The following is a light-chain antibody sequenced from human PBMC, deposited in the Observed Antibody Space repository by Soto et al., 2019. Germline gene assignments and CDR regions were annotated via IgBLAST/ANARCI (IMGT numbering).Light chain of an antibody. CDR1: QDIRNY. J-gene: IGKJ3*01. CDR3: QQYDNLPPFT. V-gene: IGKV1-33*01. CDR2: DAS. Sequence: DIQMTQSPSSLSASVGDRVTITCQASQDIRNYLNWYQQKPGKAPKLLIYDASNLETGVPSRFSGRGSGSDFTISISSLQLSDIATYNWQQYDNLPPFTFGPGNKVDIK.